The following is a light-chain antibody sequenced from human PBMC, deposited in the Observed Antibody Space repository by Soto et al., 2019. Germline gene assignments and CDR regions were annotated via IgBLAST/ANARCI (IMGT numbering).Light chain of an antibody. CDR2: VAS. V-gene: IGKV2-28*01. CDR1: QSLLHTNGFNY. J-gene: IGKJ2*01. Sequence: DNVMTQSPLSLPVTPGEPASISCRSSQSLLHTNGFNYLDWYLQKPGQSPQLLIYVASNRASGVSDRFSGSGSGTDFTLKISRVEAEDVGIYYCMQSLQTPMFTFGQGTKLEIK. CDR3: MQSLQTPMFT.